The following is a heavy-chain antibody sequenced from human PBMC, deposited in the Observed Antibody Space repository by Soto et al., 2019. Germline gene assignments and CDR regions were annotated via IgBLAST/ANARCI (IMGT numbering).Heavy chain of an antibody. CDR2: ISGSGGGT. CDR1: GFTFSNYA. J-gene: IGHJ4*02. CDR3: AKGKASNDY. Sequence: WGSLRLSCAVSGFTFSNYAMTWVRQAPGKGLEWVSTISGSGGGTDYTDSVKGRFTISRDNSKNTLYLQMNSLRVEDTDVYYCAKGKASNDYWGQGTMVTVSS. V-gene: IGHV3-23*01.